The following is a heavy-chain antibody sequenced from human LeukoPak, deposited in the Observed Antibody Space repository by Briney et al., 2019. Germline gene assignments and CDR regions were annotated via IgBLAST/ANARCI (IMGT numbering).Heavy chain of an antibody. CDR1: GYTFTSYD. CDR2: INPNRGNT. J-gene: IGHJ4*02. D-gene: IGHD6-13*01. CDR3: ARVFGSSWYEVDY. Sequence: ASVKVSCKASGYTFTSYDINWVRQATGQGLEWMGWINPNRGNTGYAQKFQGRVTITRNTSISTAYMEMSSLRSEDTAVYYCARVFGSSWYEVDYWGQGTLVTVSS. V-gene: IGHV1-8*01.